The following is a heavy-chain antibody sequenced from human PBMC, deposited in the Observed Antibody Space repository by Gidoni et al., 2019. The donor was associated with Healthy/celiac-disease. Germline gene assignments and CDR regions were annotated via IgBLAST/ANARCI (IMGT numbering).Heavy chain of an antibody. J-gene: IGHJ4*02. CDR2: IHYSGST. CDR1: GGSISSSSYY. Sequence: QLQLQESGPGLVKPSETLSLTCTVAGGSISSSSYYWGWIRQPPGKGLELIGSIHYSGSTYYNPSLKSRVTISVDTSKNQFSLKLSSVTAADTAVYYCARFIGYYFDYWGQGTLVTVSS. D-gene: IGHD3-16*02. CDR3: ARFIGYYFDY. V-gene: IGHV4-39*07.